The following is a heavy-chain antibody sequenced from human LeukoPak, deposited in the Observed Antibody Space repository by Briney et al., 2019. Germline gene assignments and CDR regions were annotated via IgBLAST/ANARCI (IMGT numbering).Heavy chain of an antibody. CDR3: ARDSRTGSWRSSFDY. J-gene: IGHJ4*02. V-gene: IGHV3-33*08. Sequence: GGSLRLSCAASGFTFSSYAMSWVRQAPGKGLEWVAVIWYDGSNKYYADSVKGRFTISRDNSKNTLYLQMNSLRAEDTAVYYCARDSRTGSWRSSFDYWGQGTLVTVSS. CDR1: GFTFSSYA. D-gene: IGHD6-13*01. CDR2: IWYDGSNK.